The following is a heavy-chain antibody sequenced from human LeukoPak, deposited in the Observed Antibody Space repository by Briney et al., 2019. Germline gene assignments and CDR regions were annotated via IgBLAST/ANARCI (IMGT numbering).Heavy chain of an antibody. J-gene: IGHJ4*02. V-gene: IGHV1-2*02. Sequence: ASVKVSCKASGYTFTGYYMHWVRQAPGQGLEWMGWINPNSGGTNYAQKFQGRVTMTTDTSTSTAYMELRSLRSDDTAVYYCARIKWELLGPFDYWGQGTLVTVSS. D-gene: IGHD1-26*01. CDR1: GYTFTGYY. CDR2: INPNSGGT. CDR3: ARIKWELLGPFDY.